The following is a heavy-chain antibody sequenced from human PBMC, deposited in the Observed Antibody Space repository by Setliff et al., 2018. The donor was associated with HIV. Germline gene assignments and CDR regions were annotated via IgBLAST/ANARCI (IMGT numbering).Heavy chain of an antibody. CDR3: ARDPVSDNSATPYYFDY. J-gene: IGHJ4*02. Sequence: VASVKVSCKASGGTFSTYAISWARQAPGQGLEWMGGIIPIFGTANYDQRFQGRVTITADETTSTAYMELSSLRSEDTAVYFCARDPVSDNSATPYYFDYWGQGTLVTVSS. CDR1: GGTFSTYA. V-gene: IGHV1-69*13. D-gene: IGHD2-21*01. CDR2: IIPIFGTA.